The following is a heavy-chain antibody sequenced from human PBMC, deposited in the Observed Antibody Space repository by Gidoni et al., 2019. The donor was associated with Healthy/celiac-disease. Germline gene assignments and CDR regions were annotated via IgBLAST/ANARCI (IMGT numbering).Heavy chain of an antibody. V-gene: IGHV1-69*01. D-gene: IGHD2-2*02. CDR1: AGTFSSYA. CDR2: LIHSFGTA. Sequence: QVQLVQSGAEVQKPGSSVKVSCTASAGTFSSYAISWVLQAPGPGLEWLVGLIHSFGTANYAQKFKGRVTITADESTSTADMELSSLRSEDTAVYYCARSCSSTSCYTRWYFDLWGRGTLVTVSS. CDR3: ARSCSSTSCYTRWYFDL. J-gene: IGHJ2*01.